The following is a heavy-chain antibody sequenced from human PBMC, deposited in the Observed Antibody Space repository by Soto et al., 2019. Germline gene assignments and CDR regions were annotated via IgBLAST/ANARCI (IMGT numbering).Heavy chain of an antibody. CDR1: GDSMTSSDW. D-gene: IGHD3-22*01. Sequence: QVQLQESGPGLVKPSGTLSLTCAVSGDSMTSSDWWSWVRQAPGKGLEWIGEIHYSGDINYDPSLRSRVTISVDRTKHQYSLNLSSVTAADTAVYFCVCNGYYSLEYWGQGTLVIVSP. J-gene: IGHJ4*02. V-gene: IGHV4-4*02. CDR2: IHYSGDI. CDR3: VCNGYYSLEY.